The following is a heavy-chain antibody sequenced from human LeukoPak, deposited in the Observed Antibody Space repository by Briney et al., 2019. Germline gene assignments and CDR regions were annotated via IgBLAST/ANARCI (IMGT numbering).Heavy chain of an antibody. V-gene: IGHV3-9*01. CDR2: INWNSNSI. CDR3: ARNLGENSYSYGYGY. CDR1: GFTFNDYA. D-gene: IGHD5-18*01. Sequence: GGSLRLSCAASGFTFNDYAMHWVRQAPGKGLEWVSGINWNSNSIGYADSVKGRFTISRDNAKNTLYLQMNSLRAEDTAVYYCARNLGENSYSYGYGYWGQGTLVTVSS. J-gene: IGHJ4*02.